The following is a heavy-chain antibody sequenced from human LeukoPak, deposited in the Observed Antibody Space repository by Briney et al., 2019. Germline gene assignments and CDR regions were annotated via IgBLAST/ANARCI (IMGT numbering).Heavy chain of an antibody. J-gene: IGHJ4*02. CDR1: GFTFSSYS. Sequence: GGSLRLSCAASGFTFSSYSMNWVRQAPGKGLEWVSYIGSSRTTIFYADSVKGRFTISRDNAKNSLYLQMNSLRAEDTAIYYCARDSSHYSGSYLTSFDFWGQGTLVTVSS. CDR2: IGSSRTTI. D-gene: IGHD1-26*01. CDR3: ARDSSHYSGSYLTSFDF. V-gene: IGHV3-48*01.